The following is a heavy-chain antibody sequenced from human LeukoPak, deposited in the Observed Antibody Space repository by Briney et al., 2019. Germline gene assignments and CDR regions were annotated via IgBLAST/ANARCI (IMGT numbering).Heavy chain of an antibody. CDR2: INPNSGGT. V-gene: IGHV1-2*02. CDR3: ARARYSGSYEPY. Sequence: GASVKVSCKASGYTFTDYYMHWVRQAPGQGLEWMGWINPNSGGTNYAQKFQGRVTMTRDTSISTAYMELSRLRSDDTAVYYCARARYSGSYEPYWGQGTLVTVSS. J-gene: IGHJ4*02. D-gene: IGHD1-26*01. CDR1: GYTFTDYY.